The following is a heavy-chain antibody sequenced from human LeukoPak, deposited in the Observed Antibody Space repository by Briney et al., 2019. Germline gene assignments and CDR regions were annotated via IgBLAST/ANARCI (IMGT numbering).Heavy chain of an antibody. V-gene: IGHV1-46*01. J-gene: IGHJ4*02. Sequence: GASVKVSCKASGYTFTSYYMHWVRQAPGQGLEWMGIINPSGGSTSYAQKFQGRVTMTRDTSTSTVYMELSSLRSEDTAVYYCARRGYPYELLGYFDYWGQGTLVTVSS. CDR3: ARRGYPYELLGYFDY. D-gene: IGHD5-12*01. CDR1: GYTFTSYY. CDR2: INPSGGST.